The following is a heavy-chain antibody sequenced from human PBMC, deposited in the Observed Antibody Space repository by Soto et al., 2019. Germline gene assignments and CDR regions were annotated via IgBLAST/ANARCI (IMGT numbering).Heavy chain of an antibody. J-gene: IGHJ4*02. CDR1: GASVSSGSHY. Sequence: SETLTITCNVSGASVSSGSHYWSWIRQPPGKGLEWIGHIYFSGSTKYNPSLKSRVTISVDMSKNQFSLRVISVTAADTAVYYCARDRITPPSTFEFWGQGTLVTVSS. CDR3: ARDRITPPSTFEF. D-gene: IGHD3-10*01. CDR2: IYFSGST. V-gene: IGHV4-61*01.